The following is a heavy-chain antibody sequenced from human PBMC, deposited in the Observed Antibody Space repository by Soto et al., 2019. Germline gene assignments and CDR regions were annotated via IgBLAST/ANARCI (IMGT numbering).Heavy chain of an antibody. CDR2: INPNSGGT. Sequence: ASVKVSCKASGYTFTGYYMLWVRQAPGQGLEWMGWINPNSGGTNYAQKFQGWVTMTRDTSISTAYMELSRLRSDDTAVYYCARTLEHVAYDAFDIWCQGTMATGSS. D-gene: IGHD1-1*01. CDR1: GYTFTGYY. J-gene: IGHJ3*02. CDR3: ARTLEHVAYDAFDI. V-gene: IGHV1-2*04.